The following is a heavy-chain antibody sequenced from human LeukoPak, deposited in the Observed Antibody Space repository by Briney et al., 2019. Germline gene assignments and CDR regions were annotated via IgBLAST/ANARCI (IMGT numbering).Heavy chain of an antibody. V-gene: IGHV3-30*18. CDR2: ISYDGSNT. CDR3: AKPYYYGSRSYMDY. J-gene: IGHJ4*02. Sequence: GGSLRLSCAASGSTFSSYGMHWVRQAPGKGLEWVAVISYDGSNTYYADSVKGRFTISRDNSKNMLYLQMNSLRAEDTAVYYCAKPYYYGSRSYMDYWGQGTLVTVSS. CDR1: GSTFSSYG. D-gene: IGHD3-10*01.